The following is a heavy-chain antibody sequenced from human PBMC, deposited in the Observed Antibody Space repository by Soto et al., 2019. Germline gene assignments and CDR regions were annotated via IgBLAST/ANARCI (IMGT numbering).Heavy chain of an antibody. CDR3: ARLVYDTRLNYMYFDF. J-gene: IGHJ4*02. V-gene: IGHV4-4*02. CDR2: IFHDGTA. D-gene: IGHD3-10*01. CDR1: GVSISSGNW. Sequence: SETLSLICAVSGVSISSGNWWTWVRQTPQRGLEYIGEIFHDGTANYYPSFERRVAISVDTSKNQFSLKLTSVTAADTAIYFCARLVYDTRLNYMYFDFWGQGALVTVSS.